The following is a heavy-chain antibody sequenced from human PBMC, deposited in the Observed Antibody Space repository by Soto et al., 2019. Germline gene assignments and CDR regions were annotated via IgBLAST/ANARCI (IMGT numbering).Heavy chain of an antibody. CDR2: ICNSGTT. J-gene: IGHJ5*02. D-gene: IGHD2-2*01. Sequence: PSETLSLSCTVSGGSIRSYCWTWIRQPPGEGLEWIGCICNSGTTNYNPSLKSRVTISVDTSKNQFSLKLSSVTAADTAVYYCARVAVPAATGWFDPWGQGTLVTVSS. V-gene: IGHV4-59*01. CDR1: GGSIRSYC. CDR3: ARVAVPAATGWFDP.